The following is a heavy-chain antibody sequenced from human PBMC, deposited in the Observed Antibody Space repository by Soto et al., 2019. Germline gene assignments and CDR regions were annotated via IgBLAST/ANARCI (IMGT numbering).Heavy chain of an antibody. J-gene: IGHJ3*02. D-gene: IGHD3-10*01. CDR1: GFTFSSHA. CDR2: ISGSGGST. CDR3: AKAKGIIMLSPAVI. V-gene: IGHV3-23*01. Sequence: HPGGSLRLSCAASGFTFSSHAMNWVRQAPGKGLEWVSAISGSGGSTYHADSVKGRFTISRDNSKKTLYLRMNSLGAEDTPLYYCAKAKGIIMLSPAVIWGQGTMVTVSS.